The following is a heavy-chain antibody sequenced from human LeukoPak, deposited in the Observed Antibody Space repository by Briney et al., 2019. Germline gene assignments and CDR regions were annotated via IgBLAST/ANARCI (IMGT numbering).Heavy chain of an antibody. CDR3: AREEYFYDSSDSHY. J-gene: IGHJ4*02. Sequence: GVSLRLSCEGSGFTFSSYWMSWVRQAPGKGLEWVANIKQDGSEKYYVDSVKGRFTISRDNAKNALYLQMNSLRAEDTAVYYCAREEYFYDSSDSHYWGQGTLVTVSS. V-gene: IGHV3-7*04. D-gene: IGHD3-22*01. CDR1: GFTFSSYW. CDR2: IKQDGSEK.